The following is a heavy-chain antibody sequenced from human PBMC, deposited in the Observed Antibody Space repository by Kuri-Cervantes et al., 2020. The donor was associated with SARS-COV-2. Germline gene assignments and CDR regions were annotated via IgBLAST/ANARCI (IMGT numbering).Heavy chain of an antibody. Sequence: GESLKISCVASGFIFSNYTLHWVRQAPGKGLEWVSSISSGSSFIHYADSVMGRFTISRDNARNSLYLQMNSLRAEDTAVYYCASHRSNYDRSFDYWGQGTLVTVSS. J-gene: IGHJ4*02. V-gene: IGHV3-21*04. CDR2: ISSGSSFI. CDR1: GFIFSNYT. CDR3: ASHRSNYDRSFDY. D-gene: IGHD4-11*01.